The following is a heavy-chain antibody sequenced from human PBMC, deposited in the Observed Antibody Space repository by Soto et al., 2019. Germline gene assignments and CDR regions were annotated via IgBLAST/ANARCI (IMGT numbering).Heavy chain of an antibody. CDR1: GFTFTSSA. D-gene: IGHD6-6*01. J-gene: IGHJ4*02. V-gene: IGHV1-58*02. Sequence: GASVKVSCKASGFTFTSSAMQWVRQARGQRLEWIGWIVVGSGNTNYAQKFQERVTITRDMSTSTAYMELSSLRSEDTAAYYCAASFVTNSSSGVPVTCPLRWGQGTLVTVSS. CDR2: IVVGSGNT. CDR3: AASFVTNSSSGVPVTCPLR.